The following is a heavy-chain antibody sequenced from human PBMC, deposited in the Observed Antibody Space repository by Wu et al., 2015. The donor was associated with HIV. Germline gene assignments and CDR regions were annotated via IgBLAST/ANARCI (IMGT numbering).Heavy chain of an antibody. Sequence: VQLVQSGAEVKKPGSSVKVSCKASGGTFSSYAISWVRQAPGQGLEWMGGIIPIFGTANYAQKFQGRVTITTDESTSTAYMELSSLRSEDTAVYYCARDLHKDSSGYYFRSAFDIWGQGTMVTVSS. CDR3: ARDLHKDSSGYYFRSAFDI. CDR1: GGTFSSYA. J-gene: IGHJ3*02. V-gene: IGHV1-69*05. CDR2: IIPIFGTA. D-gene: IGHD3-22*01.